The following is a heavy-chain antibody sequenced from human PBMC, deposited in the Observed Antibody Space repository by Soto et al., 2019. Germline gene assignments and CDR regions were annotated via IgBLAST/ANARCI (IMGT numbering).Heavy chain of an antibody. CDR2: ISSSSSTI. J-gene: IGHJ3*02. V-gene: IGHV3-48*02. Sequence: EVQLVESGGGLVQPGGSLRLPCAASGFTFSSYSMNWVRQAPGKGLEWVSYISSSSSTIYYADSVKGRFTISRDNAKNSLYLQMNSLRDEDTAVYYCARDFGGSITIFGVVIIGAFDIWGQGTMVTVSS. CDR1: GFTFSSYS. CDR3: ARDFGGSITIFGVVIIGAFDI. D-gene: IGHD3-3*01.